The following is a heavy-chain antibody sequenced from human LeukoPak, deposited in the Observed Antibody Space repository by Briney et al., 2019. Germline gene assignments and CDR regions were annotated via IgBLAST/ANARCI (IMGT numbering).Heavy chain of an antibody. D-gene: IGHD2-2*01. V-gene: IGHV4-39*07. Sequence: PSETLSLTCTVSGASISNYYWGWIRQPPGKGLEWIGSIYYSGSTYYNPSLKSRVTISVDTSKNQFSLKLSSVTAADTAVYYCARDRVVPAATLFDPWGQGTLVTVSS. CDR2: IYYSGST. CDR3: ARDRVVPAATLFDP. J-gene: IGHJ5*02. CDR1: GASISNYY.